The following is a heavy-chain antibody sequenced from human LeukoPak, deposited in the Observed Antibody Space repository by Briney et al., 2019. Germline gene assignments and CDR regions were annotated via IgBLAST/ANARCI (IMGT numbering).Heavy chain of an antibody. V-gene: IGHV1-69*05. J-gene: IGHJ6*03. CDR3: ARSIGFLEWLPNYCYMDV. CDR2: IIPIFGTA. Sequence: SVKVSCKASGYTFTNFDINWVRQAPGQGLEWMGGIIPIFGTANYAQKFQGRVTITTDESTSTAYMELSSLRSEDTAVYYCARSIGFLEWLPNYCYMDVWGKGTTVTVSS. D-gene: IGHD3-3*01. CDR1: GYTFTNFD.